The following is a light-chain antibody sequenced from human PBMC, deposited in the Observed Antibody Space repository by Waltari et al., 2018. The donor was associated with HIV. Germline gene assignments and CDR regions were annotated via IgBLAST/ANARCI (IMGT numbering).Light chain of an antibody. CDR3: AAWDGSLSVVV. J-gene: IGLJ2*01. V-gene: IGLV1-47*01. CDR2: RNN. Sequence: GQRVTISCSGSSSNIGSNYVYWYQQLQGTAPKLLLYRNNQRPSGVPDRFSGSKSGTSASLAISGLRSEDEADYYCAAWDGSLSVVVFGGGTKLTVL. CDR1: SSNIGSNY.